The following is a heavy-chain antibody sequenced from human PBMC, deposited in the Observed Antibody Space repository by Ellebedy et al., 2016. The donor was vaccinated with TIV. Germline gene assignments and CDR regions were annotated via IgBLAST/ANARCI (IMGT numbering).Heavy chain of an antibody. CDR3: AGEPLGHYDILTGSPGGMDV. V-gene: IGHV1-46*01. CDR1: GYTFTSYY. D-gene: IGHD3-9*01. J-gene: IGHJ6*02. Sequence: ASVKVSCKASGYTFTSYYMHWVRQAPGQGLEWMGIINPSGGSTSYAQKFQGRVTMTRDTSTSTVYMELSSLRSEDTAVYYCAGEPLGHYDILTGSPGGMDVWGQGTTVTVSS. CDR2: INPSGGST.